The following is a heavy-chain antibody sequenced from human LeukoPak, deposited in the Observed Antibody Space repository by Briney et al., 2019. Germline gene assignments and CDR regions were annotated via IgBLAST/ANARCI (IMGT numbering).Heavy chain of an antibody. CDR3: ARSIAATDFALRY. Sequence: PGGSLRLSCAASGFTVSSNYMGWVRQAPGKGLEWVSVIYSGGNTHNADSVEGRFTISRDNSKNTLYLQMNSLRAEDTAVYYCARSIAATDFALRYWGQRTLVTVSS. D-gene: IGHD1-26*01. V-gene: IGHV3-66*01. CDR1: GFTVSSNY. J-gene: IGHJ4*02. CDR2: IYSGGNT.